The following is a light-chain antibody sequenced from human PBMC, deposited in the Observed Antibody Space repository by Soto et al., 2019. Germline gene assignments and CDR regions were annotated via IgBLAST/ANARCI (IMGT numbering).Light chain of an antibody. CDR2: EVT. J-gene: IGLJ2*01. CDR1: STDVGRFNL. V-gene: IGLV2-23*02. Sequence: QSALTQPASVSGSPGQSITIYCAGTSTDVGRFNLVSWYRQYPGKAPRVLICEVTKRPSGVSDRFSGSKSGNTAYLTISGLQAEDEADYYCCSYAGSSVMVFGGGTKVT. CDR3: CSYAGSSVMV.